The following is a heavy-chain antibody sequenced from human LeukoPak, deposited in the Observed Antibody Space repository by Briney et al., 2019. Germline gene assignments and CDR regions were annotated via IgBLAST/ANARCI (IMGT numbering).Heavy chain of an antibody. Sequence: GGSLRLSCAASGFTFSSYWMSWVRQAPGRGLEWVANIKQDGSVKYYVDSVKGRFTISRDNAKNSLYLQMNSLRAEDTAVYYCARKAGSRLFDYWGQGTLVTVSS. J-gene: IGHJ4*02. CDR3: ARKAGSRLFDY. CDR1: GFTFSSYW. V-gene: IGHV3-7*01. CDR2: IKQDGSVK.